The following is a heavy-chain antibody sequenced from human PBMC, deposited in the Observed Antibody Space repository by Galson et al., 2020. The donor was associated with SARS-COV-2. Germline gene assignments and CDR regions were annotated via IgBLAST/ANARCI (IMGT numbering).Heavy chain of an antibody. J-gene: IGHJ6*02. D-gene: IGHD2-15*01. V-gene: IGHV3-72*01. CDR1: GFTFNDHY. CDR2: ARNRPNNYIT. Sequence: GGSLRLSCAGSGFTFNDHYMDWVRQAPGKGLEWVGRARNRPNNYITEYAASVQGRFTLSRDDSKNSLSLQMNSLRTEDTAVYYCARAQGFCSGGTCYYYAMDVWGLGTTVTVSS. CDR3: ARAQGFCSGGTCYYYAMDV.